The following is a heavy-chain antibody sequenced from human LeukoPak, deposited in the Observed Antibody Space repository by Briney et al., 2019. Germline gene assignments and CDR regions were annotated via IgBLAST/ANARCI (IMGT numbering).Heavy chain of an antibody. V-gene: IGHV4-31*03. CDR1: GGSISSGDYY. CDR2: IYYSGST. J-gene: IGHJ4*02. D-gene: IGHD3-22*01. CDR3: ARDYYDSSGYYLYYFDY. Sequence: SETLSLTCTVPGGSISSGDYYWSWIRQHPGKGLECIGYIYYSGSTYYNPSLKSRVTISVDTSKNQFSLKLSSVTAADTAVYYCARDYYDSSGYYLYYFDYWGQGTLVTVSS.